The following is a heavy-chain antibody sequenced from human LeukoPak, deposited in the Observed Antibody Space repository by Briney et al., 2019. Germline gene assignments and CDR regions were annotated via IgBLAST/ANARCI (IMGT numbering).Heavy chain of an antibody. D-gene: IGHD1-26*01. J-gene: IGHJ4*02. CDR3: ARHRSDGTYPLDY. V-gene: IGHV4-59*08. CDR1: GGSLSNYY. Sequence: KPSETPSLTRTVSGGSLSNYYWGLIRPPPGEGLEWIGHIYSSGSTTYSPSLKSRVTMSVDTSKNQFSLKLTSVTAADTAVYYCARHRSDGTYPLDYWGQGALVTVSS. CDR2: IYSSGST.